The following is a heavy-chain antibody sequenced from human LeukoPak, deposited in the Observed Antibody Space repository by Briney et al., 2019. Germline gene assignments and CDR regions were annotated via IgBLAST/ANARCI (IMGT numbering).Heavy chain of an antibody. Sequence: GGSLRLSCAASGFTFSNAYMNWVRQAPGKGLEWVANIKQDGSKKSYVDSVKGRFTISRDNAKNSLYLQMNSLRAEDTAIYYCTRVGYIDEGIDYWGQGTLVTVSS. J-gene: IGHJ4*02. D-gene: IGHD5-24*01. CDR1: GFTFSNAY. V-gene: IGHV3-7*04. CDR3: TRVGYIDEGIDY. CDR2: IKQDGSKK.